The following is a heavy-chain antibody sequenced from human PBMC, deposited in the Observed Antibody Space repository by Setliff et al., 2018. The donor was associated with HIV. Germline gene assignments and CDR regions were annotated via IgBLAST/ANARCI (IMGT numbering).Heavy chain of an antibody. J-gene: IGHJ5*02. CDR2: IGQDGNEK. Sequence: GESLKISCAASGFAFSGFWMSWARQAPGEGLQWVANIGQDGNEKYYVGSVKGRFTISRDNAKNSLYLQMNSLRADDTAVYYCAALSLRTNSVYGIISTRFDPWGQGTLVTVSS. D-gene: IGHD2-8*01. CDR3: AALSLRTNSVYGIISTRFDP. CDR1: GFAFSGFW. V-gene: IGHV3-7*03.